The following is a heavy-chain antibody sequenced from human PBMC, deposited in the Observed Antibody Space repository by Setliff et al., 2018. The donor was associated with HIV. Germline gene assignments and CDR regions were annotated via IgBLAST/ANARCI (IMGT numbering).Heavy chain of an antibody. V-gene: IGHV4-61*01. D-gene: IGHD1-26*01. Sequence: SETLSLTCSVSGGSVSSTSNYWSWIRQPPGKGLEWIGYIFTSGSTTYNPSLKSRVSISLDTSKNQFSQKLSSVTAADTAVYYCARGRGSYWGQGTLVTVSS. J-gene: IGHJ4*02. CDR1: GGSVSSTSNY. CDR2: IFTSGST. CDR3: ARGRGSY.